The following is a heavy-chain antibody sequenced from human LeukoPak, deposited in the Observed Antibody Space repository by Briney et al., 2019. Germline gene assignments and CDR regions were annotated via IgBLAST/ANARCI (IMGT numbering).Heavy chain of an antibody. CDR2: ISGSGGRT. CDR1: GFTFSSYA. Sequence: RGSLRLSCAASGFTFSSYAMSWVRQAPGKGPEWVSSISGSGGRTYYADSVKGRFTISRDNSKNTLYLQMNSLRAEDTAVYYCAKKGLRLGELSSFDYWGQGTLVTVSS. CDR3: AKKGLRLGELSSFDY. D-gene: IGHD3-16*02. V-gene: IGHV3-23*01. J-gene: IGHJ4*02.